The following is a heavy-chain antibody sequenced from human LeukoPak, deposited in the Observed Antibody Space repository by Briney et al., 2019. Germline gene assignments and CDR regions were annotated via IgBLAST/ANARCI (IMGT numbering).Heavy chain of an antibody. CDR3: ARQNYGNPDY. D-gene: IGHD3-16*01. CDR2: VSGDGSIT. J-gene: IGHJ4*02. Sequence: PGGSLRLSCAASGFTYSSNWMHWVRQAPGKGLVWVSRVSGDGSITYYADSVKGRFTMSRDNAKNTLYLQINSLRVEDTAVYYCARQNYGNPDYWGQGNPGHCLL. V-gene: IGHV3-74*01. CDR1: GFTYSSNW.